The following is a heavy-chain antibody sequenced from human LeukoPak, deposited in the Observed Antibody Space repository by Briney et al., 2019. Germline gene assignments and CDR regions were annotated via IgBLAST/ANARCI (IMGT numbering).Heavy chain of an antibody. D-gene: IGHD1-26*01. J-gene: IGHJ5*02. CDR2: IIPILGIA. V-gene: IGHV1-69*04. CDR3: ASSHPIVGATSNWFDP. CDR1: GGTFSSYA. Sequence: ASVKVSCKASGGTFSSYAISWVRQAPGQGLEWMGRIIPILGIANYAQKFRGRVTITADKSTSTAYMELSSLRSEDTAVYYCASSHPIVGATSNWFDPWGQGTLVTVSS.